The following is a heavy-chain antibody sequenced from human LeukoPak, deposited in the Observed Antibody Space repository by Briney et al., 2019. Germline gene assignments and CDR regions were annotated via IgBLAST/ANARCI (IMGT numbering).Heavy chain of an antibody. CDR2: IYSGGST. D-gene: IGHD3-22*01. CDR1: GFTFSSNY. CDR3: ARDRYYDSSGYYVNDY. J-gene: IGHJ4*02. Sequence: GGSLRLSCAASGFTFSSNYMSWVRQAPGKGLEWVSVIYSGGSTYYSDSVKGRFTISRDNSKNTLYLQMNTLRAEHTAVYYCARDRYYDSSGYYVNDYWGQGTLVTVSS. V-gene: IGHV3-66*01.